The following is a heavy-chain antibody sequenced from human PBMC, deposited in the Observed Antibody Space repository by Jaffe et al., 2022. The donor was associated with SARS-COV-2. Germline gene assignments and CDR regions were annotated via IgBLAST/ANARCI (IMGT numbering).Heavy chain of an antibody. J-gene: IGHJ4*02. Sequence: EVQLVESGGGLVQPGGSLRLSCAASGFTFSTYWMIWVRQPPGKGLEWVANIKPDGSKRYYVDSVKGRFTISRDNAKNSLYLQLNSLRAEDTAVYYCARAGYSFGFDYWGQGALVAVSS. V-gene: IGHV3-7*01. CDR3: ARAGYSFGFDY. D-gene: IGHD5-18*01. CDR1: GFTFSTYW. CDR2: IKPDGSKR.